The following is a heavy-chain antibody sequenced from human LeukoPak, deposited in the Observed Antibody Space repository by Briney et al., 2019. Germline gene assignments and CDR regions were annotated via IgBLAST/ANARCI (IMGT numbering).Heavy chain of an antibody. V-gene: IGHV4-34*01. CDR1: GGSFSGYY. J-gene: IGHJ4*02. Sequence: SETLSLTCAVYGGSFSGYYWSWIRQPPGKGLEWIGEINHSGSTNYNPSLKSRVTISVDTSKNQFSLKLSSVTAADTAVYYCAGVPRVQLWLRPYFDYWGQGTLVTVSS. CDR2: INHSGST. CDR3: AGVPRVQLWLRPYFDY. D-gene: IGHD5-18*01.